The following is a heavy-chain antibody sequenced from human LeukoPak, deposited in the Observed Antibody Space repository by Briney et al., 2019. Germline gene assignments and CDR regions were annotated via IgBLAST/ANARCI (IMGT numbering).Heavy chain of an antibody. V-gene: IGHV4-34*01. CDR2: INHSGST. CDR3: ARGDYYDSSGYYYEAPPSFDP. J-gene: IGHJ5*02. D-gene: IGHD3-22*01. CDR1: GGSFSGYY. Sequence: SETLSLTCAVYGGSFSGYYWSWIRQPPGKGLEWIGEINHSGSTNYNPSLKSRVTISVDTSKNQFSLKLSSVTAADTAVYYCARGDYYDSSGYYYEAPPSFDPWGQGTLVTVSS.